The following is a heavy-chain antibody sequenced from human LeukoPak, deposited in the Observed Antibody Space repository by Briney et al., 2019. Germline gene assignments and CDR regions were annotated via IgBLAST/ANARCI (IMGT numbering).Heavy chain of an antibody. Sequence: ASVKVSCKSSGSTFTSYGISWVRQAPGQGLEWMGWISAYNGNTNNAQKVQGRVTMTTDTSTSTAYMELRSLRSDDTAVYYCARAPAWATVTSLPGFDYWGQGTLVTVSS. CDR3: ARAPAWATVTSLPGFDY. CDR1: GSTFTSYG. CDR2: ISAYNGNT. V-gene: IGHV1-18*01. J-gene: IGHJ4*02. D-gene: IGHD4-11*01.